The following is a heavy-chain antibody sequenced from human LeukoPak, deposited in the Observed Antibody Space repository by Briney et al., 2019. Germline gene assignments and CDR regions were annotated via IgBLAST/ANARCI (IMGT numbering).Heavy chain of an antibody. CDR3: ARGACSSTSCSGGWFDP. V-gene: IGHV4-34*01. CDR2: INHSGST. Sequence: SETLSLTCAVYGGSFSGYYWSWIRQPPGKGLEWIGEINHSGSTNYNPSLKSRVTISVDTSKNQFSLKLSSVTAADTAVYYCARGACSSTSCSGGWFDPWGQGTLVTVSS. J-gene: IGHJ5*02. CDR1: GGSFSGYY. D-gene: IGHD2-2*01.